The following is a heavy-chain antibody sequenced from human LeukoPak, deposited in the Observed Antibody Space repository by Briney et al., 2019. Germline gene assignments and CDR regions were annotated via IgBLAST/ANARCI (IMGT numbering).Heavy chain of an antibody. J-gene: IGHJ4*02. D-gene: IGHD3-10*01. CDR3: AKFADRTRGVKASYYFDY. Sequence: GGSLRLSCAASGFTFSSYAMSWVRQAPGKGLEWVSAISGSGGSTYYADSVKGRFTISRDNSKNTLYLQMNSLRAEDTAVYYCAKFADRTRGVKASYYFDYWGQGTLVTVSS. CDR2: ISGSGGST. CDR1: GFTFSSYA. V-gene: IGHV3-23*01.